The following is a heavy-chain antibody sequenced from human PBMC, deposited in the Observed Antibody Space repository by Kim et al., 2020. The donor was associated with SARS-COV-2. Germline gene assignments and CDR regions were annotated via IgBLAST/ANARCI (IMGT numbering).Heavy chain of an antibody. J-gene: IGHJ4*02. CDR3: VRGLIPTAGRFDS. CDR2: ISGSGRDT. D-gene: IGHD6-13*01. V-gene: IGHV3-23*01. Sequence: GGSLRLSCAASGFTFSSHAMSWVRQAPGKGLEWVSTISGSGRDTYYADSVKGRFTISRDTSTNNLFLQMNSLRAEDTAIYYCVRGLIPTAGRFDSWGQGTLVTVSS. CDR1: GFTFSSHA.